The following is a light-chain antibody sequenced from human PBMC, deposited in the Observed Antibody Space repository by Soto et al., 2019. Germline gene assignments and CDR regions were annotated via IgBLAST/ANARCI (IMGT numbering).Light chain of an antibody. CDR1: QSLLDSNGNNH. CDR2: LGS. Sequence: DIVMTQSPLSLPVIPGEPASISCWSSQSLLDSNGNNHLNWYLQKPGQSPQVLIYLGSNRASGVPDRFSGSGAGTDFTLQISRVEAEDVGVYYCMKALQTPLTSGQGTRLEIK. V-gene: IGKV2-28*01. J-gene: IGKJ5*01. CDR3: MKALQTPLT.